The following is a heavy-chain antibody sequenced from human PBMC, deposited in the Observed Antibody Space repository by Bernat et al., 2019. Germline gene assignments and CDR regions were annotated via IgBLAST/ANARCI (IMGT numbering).Heavy chain of an antibody. CDR2: IRSKANSYAT. D-gene: IGHD6-19*01. Sequence: EVQLVESGGGLVQPGGSLKLSYAASGFTFSGSAMHWVRQASGKGLEWVGRIRSKANSYATAYAASVKGRFTISRDDSKNTAYLQMNSLKTEDTAVYYCTRHVGIAVTNDYWGQGTLVTVSS. CDR1: GFTFSGSA. J-gene: IGHJ4*02. V-gene: IGHV3-73*01. CDR3: TRHVGIAVTNDY.